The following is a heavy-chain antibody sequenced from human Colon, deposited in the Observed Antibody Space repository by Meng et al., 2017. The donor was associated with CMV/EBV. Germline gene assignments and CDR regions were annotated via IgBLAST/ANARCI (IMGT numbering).Heavy chain of an antibody. CDR2: ITWTSGST. J-gene: IGHJ4*02. CDR3: VTLDIASPGFDH. D-gene: IGHD2-2*03. Sequence: SLKISCVASGFAFSESGMHWIRQSPGKGLEWVAGITWTSGSTGYADSVRGRFTISRDNAKNSLFLEMNSLGAEDTAVYFCVTLDIASPGFDHWGQGTLVTVSS. CDR1: GFAFSESG. V-gene: IGHV3-9*01.